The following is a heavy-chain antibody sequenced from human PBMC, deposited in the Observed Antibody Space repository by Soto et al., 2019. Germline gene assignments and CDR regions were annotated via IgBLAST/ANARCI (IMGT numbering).Heavy chain of an antibody. V-gene: IGHV1-2*02. CDR2: INPDSGGT. J-gene: IGHJ2*01. CDR3: AREIRSGYYKYWYFDL. D-gene: IGHD3-3*01. CDR1: GYTFTIYY. Sequence: QVQLVQSGAEVKKPGASVKVSCKASGYTFTIYYMHWVRQAPGQGLEWLGWINPDSGGTKYAQKFQGVVTMTRDTSINTVYMELSRLRSDDTAVYYCAREIRSGYYKYWYFDLWGRGTLVTVSS.